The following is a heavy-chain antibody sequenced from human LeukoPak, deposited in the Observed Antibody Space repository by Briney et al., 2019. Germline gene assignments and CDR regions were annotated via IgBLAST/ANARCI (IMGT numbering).Heavy chain of an antibody. D-gene: IGHD4-11*01. CDR1: GFTFSSYS. Sequence: PGGSLRLSCAASGFTFSSYSMNWVRQAPGKGLEWVSSISSSSSYIYYADSVKGRFTISRDNAKNSLYLQMNSLRAEDTAVYYCAGDQGPYRNYHGYYYGMDVWGQGTTVTVSS. CDR3: AGDQGPYRNYHGYYYGMDV. CDR2: ISSSSSYI. V-gene: IGHV3-21*01. J-gene: IGHJ6*02.